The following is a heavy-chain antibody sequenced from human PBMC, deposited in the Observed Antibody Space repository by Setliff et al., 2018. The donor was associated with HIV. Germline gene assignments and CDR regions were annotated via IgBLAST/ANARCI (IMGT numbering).Heavy chain of an antibody. V-gene: IGHV3-21*01. D-gene: IGHD3-10*01. Sequence: GESLKISCAASGFIFSNYRMNWVRQAPGKGLEWVSSISSSSTYTFYADSVKGRFTIPRDNAKNSLYLQMNSLRAEDTAVYYCARDGSGSYYGILNYYYYYMDVWGKGTTVTVS. CDR1: GFIFSNYR. CDR3: ARDGSGSYYGILNYYYYYMDV. J-gene: IGHJ6*03. CDR2: ISSSSTYT.